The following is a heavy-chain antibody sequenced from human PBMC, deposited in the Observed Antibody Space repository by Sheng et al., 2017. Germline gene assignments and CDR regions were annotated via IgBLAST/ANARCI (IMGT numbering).Heavy chain of an antibody. Sequence: QVQLVESGGGVVQPGRSLRLSCAASGFTFSSYAMHWVRQAPGKGLEWVAVISYDGSNKYYADSVKGRFTISRDNSKNTLYLQMNSLRAEDTAVYYCARDPPYCGGDCYSFDYWGQG. CDR2: ISYDGSNK. V-gene: IGHV3-30*01. J-gene: IGHJ4*02. CDR1: GFTFSSYA. D-gene: IGHD2-21*01. CDR3: ARDPPYCGGDCYSFDY.